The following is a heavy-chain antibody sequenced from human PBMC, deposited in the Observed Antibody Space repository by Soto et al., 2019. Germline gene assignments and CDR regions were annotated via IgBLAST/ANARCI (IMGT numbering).Heavy chain of an antibody. CDR2: IFPLTDIP. CDR1: GGTFRNYP. J-gene: IGHJ4*02. CDR3: ARGPFVVLNYFES. V-gene: IGHV1-69*02. Sequence: VQLVQSGTEVKKPGSSVKVSCKASGGTFRNYPINWVRQAPGQGLEWMGSIFPLTDIPDYAQNFQARLTITADKSTSTAYMELSSLTSDDTAMYFCARGPFVVLNYFESWGQGTLVTVSS. D-gene: IGHD3-16*02.